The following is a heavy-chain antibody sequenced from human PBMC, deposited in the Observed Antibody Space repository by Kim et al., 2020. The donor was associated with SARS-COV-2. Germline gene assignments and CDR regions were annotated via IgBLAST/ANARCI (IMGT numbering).Heavy chain of an antibody. V-gene: IGHV3-30*07. CDR3: ARETRPNSSSWDDAFDV. Sequence: VTCRFTISRDKSKNTLYLQMNSLGAEDTAVYYCARETRPNSSSWDDAFDVWGQGTMVTVSS. J-gene: IGHJ3*01. D-gene: IGHD6-13*01.